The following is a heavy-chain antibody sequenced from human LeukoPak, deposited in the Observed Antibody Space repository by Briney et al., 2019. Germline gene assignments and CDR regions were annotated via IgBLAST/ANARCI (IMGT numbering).Heavy chain of an antibody. V-gene: IGHV3-48*03. D-gene: IGHD3-10*02. J-gene: IGHJ6*04. Sequence: GGSLRLSCAASGFTFSSYEMNWVRQAPGKGLEWVSYISSSGSTIYYADSVKGRFTISRDNAKNSLYLQMNSLRAEDTAVYYCAELGITMIGGVWSKGTTVTISS. CDR1: GFTFSSYE. CDR3: AELGITMIGGV. CDR2: ISSSGSTI.